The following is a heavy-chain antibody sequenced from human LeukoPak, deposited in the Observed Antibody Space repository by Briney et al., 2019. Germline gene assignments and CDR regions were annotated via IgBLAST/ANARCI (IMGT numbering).Heavy chain of an antibody. V-gene: IGHV1-18*01. Sequence: ASVKVSCKASGYTFTSYGISWVRQAPGQGLEWMGWISAYNGNTNYAQKLQDRVTMTTDTSTSTAYMELRSLRSDDTAVYYCARWWELLTFFDYWGQGTLVTVSS. J-gene: IGHJ4*02. CDR2: ISAYNGNT. D-gene: IGHD1-26*01. CDR3: ARWWELLTFFDY. CDR1: GYTFTSYG.